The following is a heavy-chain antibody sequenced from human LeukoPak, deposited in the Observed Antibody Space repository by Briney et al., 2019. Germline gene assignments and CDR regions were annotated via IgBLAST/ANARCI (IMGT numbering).Heavy chain of an antibody. J-gene: IGHJ4*02. D-gene: IGHD1-1*01. CDR2: IKQDGSEK. Sequence: QSGGSLRLSCAASGFTFSNYWMSWVRQAPGKGLEWVANIKQDGSEKYYVDSVKGRFTISRDNAKNSLYLQMNSLRAEDTAVYYCARLGLERRLFFDYWGQGTLVTVSS. CDR3: ARLGLERRLFFDY. V-gene: IGHV3-7*01. CDR1: GFTFSNYW.